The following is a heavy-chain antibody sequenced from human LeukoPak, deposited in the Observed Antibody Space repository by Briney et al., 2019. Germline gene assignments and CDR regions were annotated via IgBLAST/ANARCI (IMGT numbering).Heavy chain of an antibody. CDR2: MNPNSGDR. D-gene: IGHD6-13*01. V-gene: IGHV1-8*01. CDR3: ATPGPTSSWYYFF. Sequence: ASVKVSCKASGYTFTNSDINWVRQATGQGLEWMGWMNPNSGDRGYIQKFQGRVTMTRDTSISTAYMELSSLRSEDTAVYYCATPGPTSSWYYFFWGQGTMVTVSS. CDR1: GYTFTNSD. J-gene: IGHJ3*01.